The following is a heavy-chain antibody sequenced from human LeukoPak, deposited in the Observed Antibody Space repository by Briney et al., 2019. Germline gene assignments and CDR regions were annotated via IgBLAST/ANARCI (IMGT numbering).Heavy chain of an antibody. J-gene: IGHJ4*02. CDR3: AKDFLVGYRYSYGTEPFDY. D-gene: IGHD5-18*01. CDR1: GFTFSSYG. V-gene: IGHV3-23*01. Sequence: GGTLRLSCAASGFTFSSYGMSWVRQAPGKGLEWVSAISGSGGSTYCADSVKGRFTISRDNSKNTLYLQMNSLRAEDTAVYYCAKDFLVGYRYSYGTEPFDYWGQGTLVTVSS. CDR2: ISGSGGST.